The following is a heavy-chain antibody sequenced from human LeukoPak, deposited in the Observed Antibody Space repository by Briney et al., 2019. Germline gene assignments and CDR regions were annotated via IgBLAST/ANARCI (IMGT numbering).Heavy chain of an antibody. V-gene: IGHV4-39*01. CDR3: AGRRIAAAGTRDY. J-gene: IGHJ4*02. CDR1: GGSISSSSYY. CDR2: IYYSGST. Sequence: SETLSLTCTVSGGSISSSSYYWGWIRQPPGKGLEWIGSIYYSGSTYYNPSLKSRVTISVDTSKNQFSLKLSSVTAADTAVYYCAGRRIAAAGTRDYWGQGTLVTVSS. D-gene: IGHD6-13*01.